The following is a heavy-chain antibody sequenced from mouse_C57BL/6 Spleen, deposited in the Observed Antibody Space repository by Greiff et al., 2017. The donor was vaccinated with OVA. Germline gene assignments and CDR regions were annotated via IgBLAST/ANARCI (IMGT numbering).Heavy chain of an antibody. D-gene: IGHD2-3*01. J-gene: IGHJ4*01. CDR3: AREDGYYEGNAMDY. CDR2: ISDGGSYT. V-gene: IGHV5-4*01. Sequence: DVKLVESGGGLVKPGGSLKLSCAASGFTFSSYAMSWVRQTPEKRLEWVATISDGGSYTYYPDNVKGRFTISRDNAKNNLYLQMSHLKSEDTAMYYCAREDGYYEGNAMDYWGQGTSVTVSS. CDR1: GFTFSSYA.